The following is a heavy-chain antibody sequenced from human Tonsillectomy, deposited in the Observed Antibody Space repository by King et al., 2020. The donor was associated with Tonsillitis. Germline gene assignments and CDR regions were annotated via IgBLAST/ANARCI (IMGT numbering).Heavy chain of an antibody. CDR3: AGGGGWLPDS. D-gene: IGHD5-24*01. CDR1: GGSISSYY. V-gene: IGHV4-59*01. J-gene: IGHJ4*02. Sequence: LQLQESGPGLVKPSETLSLTCSVSGGSISSYYWNWIRQPPGKGLEWMGNIQYRGETNYNPSLKSRVTISLDTSKNQISLKLLSVTAADTAVYYCAGGGGWLPDSWGQGTLVTVSS. CDR2: IQYRGET.